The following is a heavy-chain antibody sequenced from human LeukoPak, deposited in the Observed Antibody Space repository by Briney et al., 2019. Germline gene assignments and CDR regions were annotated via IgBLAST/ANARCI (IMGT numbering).Heavy chain of an antibody. D-gene: IGHD1-1*01. V-gene: IGHV3-23*01. J-gene: IGHJ4*02. Sequence: PGGSLRLSCAASGFTFSSYAMSWVRQAPGKGLEWVSAISGSGGSTYYADSVKGRFTVSRDNSRDTLYLQMNSLRAEDTAVYYCAKDGWSDNWNVFFYWGQGTLVTVSS. CDR2: ISGSGGST. CDR3: AKDGWSDNWNVFFY. CDR1: GFTFSSYA.